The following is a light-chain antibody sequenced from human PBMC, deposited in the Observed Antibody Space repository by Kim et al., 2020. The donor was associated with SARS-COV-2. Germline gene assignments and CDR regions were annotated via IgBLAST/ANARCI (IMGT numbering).Light chain of an antibody. J-gene: IGKJ5*01. CDR3: QQRFNWPGT. CDR1: QSVSSY. CDR2: DTS. Sequence: ETVLTQSPATLSLSPGERATLSCRASQSVSSYLAWYQQKPGRAPRLLIYDTSNRATGIPARFSGSGSGTDFSLTISSLEPEDFAVYYCQQRFNWPGTFGQGTRLEIK. V-gene: IGKV3-11*01.